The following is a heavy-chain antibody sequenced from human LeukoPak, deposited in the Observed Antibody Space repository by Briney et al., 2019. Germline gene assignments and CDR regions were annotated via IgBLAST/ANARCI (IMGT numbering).Heavy chain of an antibody. D-gene: IGHD2-15*01. CDR1: GFTFDDYA. CDR2: ISWNSGSI. CDR3: AKDKRWSCFDY. Sequence: GGSLRLSCAASGFTFDDYAMHWVRQAPGKGLEWVSGISWNSGSIGYADSVKGRLTISRDNAKNSLYLQMNSLRAEDTAVYYCAKDKRWSCFDYWGQGTLVTVSS. J-gene: IGHJ4*02. V-gene: IGHV3-9*01.